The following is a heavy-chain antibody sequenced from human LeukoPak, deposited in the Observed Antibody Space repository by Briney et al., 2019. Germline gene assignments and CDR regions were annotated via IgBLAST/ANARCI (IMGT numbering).Heavy chain of an antibody. J-gene: IGHJ4*02. CDR3: ARGTLNCSGGSCALDY. V-gene: IGHV3-33*01. CDR1: GFTFSSYG. Sequence: PGGSLRLSCAASGFTFSSYGMHWVRQAPGKGLEWVAVIWYDGSNKYYAKSVMGRFTISRDNSENTLYLQMNSLRAEDTAVYYCARGTLNCSGGSCALDYWGQGTLVTVSS. CDR2: IWYDGSNK. D-gene: IGHD2-15*01.